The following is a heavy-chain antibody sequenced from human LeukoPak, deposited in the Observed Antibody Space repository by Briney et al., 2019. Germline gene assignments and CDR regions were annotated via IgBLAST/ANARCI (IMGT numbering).Heavy chain of an antibody. CDR3: ARGFYNPY. CDR2: IKQDGSDE. CDR1: GFTFSSYA. Sequence: GGSLRLSCAASGFTFSSYAMSWVRQAPGKGLEWVANIKQDGSDEYYVDSARGRFTISRDNAKNSLYLQMNSLRAEDTALYYCARGFYNPYWGQGTLVTVSS. J-gene: IGHJ4*02. D-gene: IGHD1-14*01. V-gene: IGHV3-7*01.